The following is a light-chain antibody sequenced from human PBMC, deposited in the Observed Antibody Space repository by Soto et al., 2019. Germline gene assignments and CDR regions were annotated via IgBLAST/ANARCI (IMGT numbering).Light chain of an antibody. J-gene: IGKJ1*01. CDR1: QSVSNNY. Sequence: EIVLTQSPGTLSLSPGERATLSCRASQSVSNNYLAWYQQKPGQAPRLLIYGASTRATGVPARFSGSASGTDFTLTISRLEPEDFAVYYCQQYGSSGTFGQGTKVDIK. V-gene: IGKV3-20*01. CDR3: QQYGSSGT. CDR2: GAS.